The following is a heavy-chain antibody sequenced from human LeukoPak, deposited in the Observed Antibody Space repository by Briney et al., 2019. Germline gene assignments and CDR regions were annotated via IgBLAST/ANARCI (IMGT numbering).Heavy chain of an antibody. J-gene: IGHJ4*02. V-gene: IGHV4-59*02. CDR1: GGSVSSDY. CDR2: IQNTGTT. CDR3: ARVRGLGLFDY. D-gene: IGHD3-10*01. Sequence: PSATLSLTCTVSGGSVSSDYWSWVRQPAGKGLEWLGHIQNTGTTNYNPSLKRRVTISVDTSKNQFSLKLNSVTAADTAVYFCARVRGLGLFDYWGQGTLVTVSS.